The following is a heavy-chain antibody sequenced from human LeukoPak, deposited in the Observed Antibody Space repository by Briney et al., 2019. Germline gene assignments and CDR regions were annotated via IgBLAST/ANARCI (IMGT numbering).Heavy chain of an antibody. V-gene: IGHV1-3*01. D-gene: IGHD5-12*01. CDR2: INAGNGNT. J-gene: IGHJ6*04. CDR3: ARDGDSGYEYYYYYGMDV. Sequence: ASVKVPCKASGYTFTSYAMHWVRQAPGQRLEWMGWINAGNGNTKYSQKFQGRVTITRDTSASTAYMELSSPRSEDTAVYYCARDGDSGYEYYYYYGMDVWGKGTTVTVSS. CDR1: GYTFTSYA.